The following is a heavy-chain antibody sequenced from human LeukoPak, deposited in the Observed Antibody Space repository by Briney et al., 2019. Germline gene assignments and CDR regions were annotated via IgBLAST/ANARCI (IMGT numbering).Heavy chain of an antibody. CDR1: GYTFTSYY. CDR3: ATRVRDDYGDYGSHWFDP. Sequence: VASVKVSCKASGYTFTSYYMHWVRQAPGQGLEWMGIINPSGGSTSYAQKFQGRVTITADESTSTAYMELSSLRSEDTAVYYCATRVRDDYGDYGSHWFDPWGQGTLVTVSS. D-gene: IGHD4-17*01. J-gene: IGHJ5*02. CDR2: INPSGGST. V-gene: IGHV1-46*01.